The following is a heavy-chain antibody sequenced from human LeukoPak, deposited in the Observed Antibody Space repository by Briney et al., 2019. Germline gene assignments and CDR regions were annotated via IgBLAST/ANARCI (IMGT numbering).Heavy chain of an antibody. J-gene: IGHJ4*02. CDR1: GFTFSSYE. D-gene: IGHD2-15*01. V-gene: IGHV3-49*04. CDR3: TRVVMGRYCSGGSCYPLPDY. Sequence: SGGSLRLSCAASGFTFSSYEMNWVRQAPGKGLEWVGFIRSKAYGGTTEYAASVKGRFTISRDDSKSIAYLQMNSLKTEDTAVYYCTRVVMGRYCSGGSCYPLPDYWGQGTLLTVSS. CDR2: IRSKAYGGTT.